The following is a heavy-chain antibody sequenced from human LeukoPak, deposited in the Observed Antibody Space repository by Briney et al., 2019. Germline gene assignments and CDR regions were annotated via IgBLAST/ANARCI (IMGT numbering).Heavy chain of an antibody. CDR3: ARARITMVRGVIRCFDY. D-gene: IGHD3-10*01. Sequence: ASVKVSCKASGGTFSSYAISWVRQAPGQGLEWMGGIIPIFGTANYAQKFQGRVTITADKSTSTAYMELSSLRSEDTAVYYCARARITMVRGVIRCFDYWGQGTLVTVSS. CDR2: IIPIFGTA. J-gene: IGHJ4*02. CDR1: GGTFSSYA. V-gene: IGHV1-69*06.